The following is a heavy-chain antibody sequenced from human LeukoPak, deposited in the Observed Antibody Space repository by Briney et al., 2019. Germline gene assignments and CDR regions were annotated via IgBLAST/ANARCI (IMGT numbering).Heavy chain of an antibody. CDR2: IRYDGSNK. J-gene: IGHJ4*02. CDR3: AILPWSGYYTNFDY. Sequence: PGGSLRPFCAASGFTFSSYGMHWVRQAPGKGLEWVAFIRYDGSNKYYADSVKGRFTISRDNSKNTLYLQMNSLRAEDTAVYYCAILPWSGYYTNFDYWGQGTLVTVSS. D-gene: IGHD3-3*01. CDR1: GFTFSSYG. V-gene: IGHV3-30*02.